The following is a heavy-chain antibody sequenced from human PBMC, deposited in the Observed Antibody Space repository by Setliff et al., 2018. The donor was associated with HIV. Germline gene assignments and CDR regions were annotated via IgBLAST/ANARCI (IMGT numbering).Heavy chain of an antibody. J-gene: IGHJ4*02. CDR1: GFRFSDYT. Sequence: GGSLRLSCAPSGFRFSDYTMTWVRQAPGKGLECVSGISGSGDTIYYADSVKGRFTISRDNSKNTLYVQMNSLRAEDTAVYYCARDHVSASIAAVPGYWGQGTLVTVSS. D-gene: IGHD6-13*01. V-gene: IGHV3-23*01. CDR3: ARDHVSASIAAVPGY. CDR2: ISGSGDTI.